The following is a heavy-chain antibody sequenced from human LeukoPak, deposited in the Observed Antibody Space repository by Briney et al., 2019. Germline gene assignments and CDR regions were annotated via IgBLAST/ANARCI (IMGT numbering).Heavy chain of an antibody. CDR1: GGSISSYY. CDR2: IYYSGST. CDR3: AKLDYGDYVYGMDV. Sequence: SETLSLTCTVSGGSISSYYWSWVRQPPGKGLEWIGYIYYSGSTNYNPSLKSRVTISVDTSKNQFSLKLSSVTAADTAVYYCAKLDYGDYVYGMDVWGQGTTVTVSS. D-gene: IGHD4-17*01. J-gene: IGHJ6*02. V-gene: IGHV4-59*01.